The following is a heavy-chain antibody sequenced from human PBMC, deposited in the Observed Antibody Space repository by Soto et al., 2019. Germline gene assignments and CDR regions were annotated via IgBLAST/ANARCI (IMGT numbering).Heavy chain of an antibody. CDR3: VRTAREGAVAPHWFDR. Sequence: ASETLSLTCTVSGASIRSTDYYWSWIRQAPGKGLEWIGYVYYTGSTYYNPSLMSRLTISVDTSKNQFSLKLTPVTAAETAVYYCVRTAREGAVAPHWFDRWGQGTQVTVSS. J-gene: IGHJ5*02. D-gene: IGHD2-21*02. V-gene: IGHV4-30-4*01. CDR1: GASIRSTDYY. CDR2: VYYTGST.